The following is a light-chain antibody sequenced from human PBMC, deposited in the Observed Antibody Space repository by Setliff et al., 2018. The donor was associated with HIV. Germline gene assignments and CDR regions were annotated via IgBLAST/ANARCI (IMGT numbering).Light chain of an antibody. J-gene: IGLJ1*01. CDR3: SSYTSTTPLYV. Sequence: QSALTQPASVSGPPGQSITISCTGTSSDVGTYNFVSWYQQHPGKAPKLMIYDVSYRPSGVSNRFSGSKSGNTASLTISGLQAEDEADYYCSSYTSTTPLYVFGTGTKVTVL. CDR1: SSDVGTYNF. CDR2: DVS. V-gene: IGLV2-14*03.